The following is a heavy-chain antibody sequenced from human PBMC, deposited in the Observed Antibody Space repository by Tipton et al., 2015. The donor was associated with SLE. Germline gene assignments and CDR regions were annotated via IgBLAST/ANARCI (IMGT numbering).Heavy chain of an antibody. CDR3: ARVWRYLSLNYYYYMDV. Sequence: TLSLTCTVSGGPISSSSYYWSWIRQHPGKGLEWIGYIYYSGSTYYNPSLKSRVTISVDTSKNQFSLKLSSVTAADTAVYYCARVWRYLSLNYYYYMDVWGKGTTVTVSS. D-gene: IGHD2-21*01. CDR2: IYYSGST. CDR1: GGPISSSSYY. V-gene: IGHV4-31*03. J-gene: IGHJ6*03.